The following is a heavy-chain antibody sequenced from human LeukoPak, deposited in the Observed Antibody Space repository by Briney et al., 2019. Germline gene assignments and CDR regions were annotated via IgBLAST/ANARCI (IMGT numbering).Heavy chain of an antibody. V-gene: IGHV3-49*04. CDR1: GFTFRDYV. D-gene: IGHD2-2*01. CDR3: TTSLGYCSSTSCFDFDS. CDR2: IRSKGHGGTT. Sequence: GGSLRLSCTASGFTFRDYVMSWARQAPGKGLEWVGFIRSKGHGGTTEYAASVKGRFTISRDDSKSIAFLQMNTLKTEDTAVYYCTTSLGYCSSTSCFDFDSWGQGTLVSVSS. J-gene: IGHJ4*02.